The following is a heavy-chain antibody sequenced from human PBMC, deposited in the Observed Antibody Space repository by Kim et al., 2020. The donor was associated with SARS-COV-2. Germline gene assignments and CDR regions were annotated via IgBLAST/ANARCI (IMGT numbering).Heavy chain of an antibody. CDR3: ARMKARNCTNGVCQPQFDY. Sequence: SRVTIAVDTSKNQFSLKLSSVTAADTAVYYCARMKARNCTNGVCQPQFDYWGQGTLVTVSS. V-gene: IGHV4-34*01. D-gene: IGHD2-8*01. J-gene: IGHJ4*02.